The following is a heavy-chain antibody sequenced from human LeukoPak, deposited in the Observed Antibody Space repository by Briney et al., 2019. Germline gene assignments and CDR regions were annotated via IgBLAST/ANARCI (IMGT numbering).Heavy chain of an antibody. J-gene: IGHJ4*02. CDR1: GFTFSNYL. V-gene: IGHV3-30*18. CDR3: AKWGDYDGLTGYDSDC. CDR2: TSYDGSNK. Sequence: PGRSLRLSCAASGFTFSNYLMHWVRQAPGKGLEWVTSTSYDGSNKNYADSVKGHFTISRDNSKNTLYLQTNSLGVDDTAVHYCAKWGDYDGLTGYDSDCWGQGTLVTVSS. D-gene: IGHD3-9*01.